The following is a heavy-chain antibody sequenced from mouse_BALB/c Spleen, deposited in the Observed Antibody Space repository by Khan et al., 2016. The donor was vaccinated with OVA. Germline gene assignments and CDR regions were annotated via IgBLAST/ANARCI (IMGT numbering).Heavy chain of an antibody. D-gene: IGHD3-1*01. V-gene: IGHV1S81*02. J-gene: IGHJ3*01. CDR3: TRGGYGGFAY. Sequence: QVKLQQSGAELVKPGASVKLSCKASGYAFTSYQMYWVKQRPGQGIEWIGEITPSNGNTNFNEKFKTKATLTVDKSSSTAYMQLTSLTSEDSAVYYCTRGGYGGFAYWGQGTLVTVSA. CDR2: ITPSNGNT. CDR1: GYAFTSYQ.